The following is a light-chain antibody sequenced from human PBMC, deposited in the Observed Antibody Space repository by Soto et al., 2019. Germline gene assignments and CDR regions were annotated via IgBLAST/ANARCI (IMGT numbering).Light chain of an antibody. V-gene: IGKV3-20*01. CDR1: QSVSSSY. Sequence: EIVLTQPPGTLSLSPGERATLSCRASQSVSSSYLAWYQQKPGQAPRLLIYGASSRATGIPDRFSGSGSGTDFTLTISRLEPEDFAVYYCQQYGSSWWTFGQGTKVDIK. J-gene: IGKJ1*01. CDR3: QQYGSSWWT. CDR2: GAS.